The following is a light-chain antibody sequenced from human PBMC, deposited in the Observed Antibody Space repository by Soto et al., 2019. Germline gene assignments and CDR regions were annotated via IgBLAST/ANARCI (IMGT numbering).Light chain of an antibody. J-gene: IGKJ1*01. V-gene: IGKV4-1*01. CDR1: QSVLYSSNNKNY. CDR3: QQYYTTPWT. CDR2: WAP. Sequence: DIVMTQSPDSLAVSLGERATINCKSSQSVLYSSNNKNYLAWYQQKPGQPPKALIYWAPTRESGVPDRFSGSGSGTDFPLTISSLQAEDVAVYYCQQYYTTPWTFGQGTKVEIK.